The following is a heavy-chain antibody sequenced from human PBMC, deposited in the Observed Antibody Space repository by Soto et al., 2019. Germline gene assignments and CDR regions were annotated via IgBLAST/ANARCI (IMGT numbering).Heavy chain of an antibody. D-gene: IGHD2-8*01. CDR3: AISLANGTYEDFDT. CDR1: GYNFNRYW. V-gene: IGHV5-51*01. CDR2: IYPGDSDT. J-gene: IGHJ3*02. Sequence: PGESLKISCKGSGYNFNRYWIGWVRQMPGKGLEWMGVIYPGDSDTRYSPSLQGQVTISADKSSSAAYLQWSSLQASDTATYYCAISLANGTYEDFDTWGQGTMVTVSS.